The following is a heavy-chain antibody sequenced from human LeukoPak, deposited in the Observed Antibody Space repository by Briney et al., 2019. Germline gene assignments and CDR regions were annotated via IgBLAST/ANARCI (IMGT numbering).Heavy chain of an antibody. J-gene: IGHJ4*02. CDR3: ARALVDFWSGYSGSSSYYFDY. CDR1: GYTFTGYY. V-gene: IGHV1-2*02. Sequence: GASVKVSCKASGYTFTGYYMHWVRQAPGQGLEWMGWINPNSGGTNYAQKFQGRVTMTRDTSISTAYMELSRLRSDDTAVYYCARALVDFWSGYSGSSSYYFDYWGQGTLVTVSS. CDR2: INPNSGGT. D-gene: IGHD3-3*01.